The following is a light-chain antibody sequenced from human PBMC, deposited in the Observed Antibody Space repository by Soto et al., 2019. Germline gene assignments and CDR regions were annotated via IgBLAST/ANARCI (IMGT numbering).Light chain of an antibody. V-gene: IGLV1-51*01. CDR3: GTWDSSLSAWV. CDR2: DDY. J-gene: IGLJ3*02. CDR1: ISNIGNHY. Sequence: QSVLTQPPSVSAAPGQTVTISCSGGISNIGNHYVSWYQQLPGTAPKLLVYDDYKRPSGIPGRFSGSKSGTSATLDITGLQTGDEADFHCGTWDSSLSAWVFGGGTQLTVL.